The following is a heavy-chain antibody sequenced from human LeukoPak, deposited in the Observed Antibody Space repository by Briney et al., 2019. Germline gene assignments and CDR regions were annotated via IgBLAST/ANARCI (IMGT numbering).Heavy chain of an antibody. Sequence: GESLKISCKGSGYSFTSYWIGWVRQMPGKGLEWMGIIYPGDSGTRYSPSFQGQVTISADKSISTAYLQWSSLKASDTAMYYCARLVVEMATIPHYYFDYWGQGTLVTVSS. D-gene: IGHD5-24*01. J-gene: IGHJ4*02. CDR2: IYPGDSGT. CDR3: ARLVVEMATIPHYYFDY. CDR1: GYSFTSYW. V-gene: IGHV5-51*01.